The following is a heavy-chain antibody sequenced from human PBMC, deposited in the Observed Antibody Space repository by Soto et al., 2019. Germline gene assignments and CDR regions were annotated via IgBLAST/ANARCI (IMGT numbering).Heavy chain of an antibody. V-gene: IGHV3-9*01. CDR2: ISWNSGSI. J-gene: IGHJ4*02. Sequence: EVQLVESGGGLVQPGRSLRLSCAASRFTFDDYAMHWVRQAPGKGLEWVSSISWNSGSIGYADSVKGRFTISRDNAKNSLYLQMNSLRPEYTTSYYCAKDRRRDQFTYFDYWGQGTPVTVSS. D-gene: IGHD2-2*01. CDR3: AKDRRRDQFTYFDY. CDR1: RFTFDDYA.